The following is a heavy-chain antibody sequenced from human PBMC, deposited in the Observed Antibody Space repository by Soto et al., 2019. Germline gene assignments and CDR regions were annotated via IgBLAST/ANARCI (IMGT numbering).Heavy chain of an antibody. J-gene: IGHJ6*02. CDR1: GGTFSSYA. V-gene: IGHV1-69*06. D-gene: IGHD3-3*01. Sequence: GASVKVSCKASGGTFSSYAISWVRQAPGQGLEWMGGIIPIFGTATYAQKFQGRVTIPADKSPSPAYMELSSLRSEDTAVYYCARVGIQEMTIFGVVPQYYYYYYGMDVWGQGTTVTVSS. CDR3: ARVGIQEMTIFGVVPQYYYYYYGMDV. CDR2: IIPIFGTA.